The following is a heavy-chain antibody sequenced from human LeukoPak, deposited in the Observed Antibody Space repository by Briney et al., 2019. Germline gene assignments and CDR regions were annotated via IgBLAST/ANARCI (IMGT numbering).Heavy chain of an antibody. Sequence: ASLKVSCKASGYSFTSYCINWVRQATGQGLEWMAWMSTNSGNTCYAQKFQGRVTMTRNSSISIAYMELSSLRSEDTAVYYCARATTLPFWSGYFGGIVYNWFDPWGQGTLVTVSS. CDR3: ARATTLPFWSGYFGGIVYNWFDP. D-gene: IGHD3-3*01. J-gene: IGHJ5*02. CDR1: GYSFTSYC. V-gene: IGHV1-8*01. CDR2: MSTNSGNT.